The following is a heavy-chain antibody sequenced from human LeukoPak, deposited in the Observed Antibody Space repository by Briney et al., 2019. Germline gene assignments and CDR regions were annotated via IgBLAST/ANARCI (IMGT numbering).Heavy chain of an antibody. V-gene: IGHV1-3*01. Sequence: ASVKVSCKASGYTFTSYAMHWVRQAPGQRLEWMGWINAGNGNTKYSQKFQGRVTMTRDTSTSTVYMELSSLRSEDTAVYYCARDLGQWQWLVLGGMDVWGQGTTVTVSS. CDR1: GYTFTSYA. CDR2: INAGNGNT. CDR3: ARDLGQWQWLVLGGMDV. D-gene: IGHD6-19*01. J-gene: IGHJ6*02.